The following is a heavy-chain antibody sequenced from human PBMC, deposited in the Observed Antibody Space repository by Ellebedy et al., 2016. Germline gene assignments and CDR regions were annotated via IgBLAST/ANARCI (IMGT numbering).Heavy chain of an antibody. J-gene: IGHJ6*02. V-gene: IGHV1-69*10. CDR1: GGAFNTYA. Sequence: ASVTVSCKTSGGAFNTYAITWVRQAPGQGLEWMGRIIPMLGIANYTQRFQGRVTITADKSTATAYMELTSLRFEDTAVYFCASPDYGDSPTHKSKRQYYYGMDVWGQGTTVTVSS. D-gene: IGHD4-17*01. CDR2: IIPMLGIA. CDR3: ASPDYGDSPTHKSKRQYYYGMDV.